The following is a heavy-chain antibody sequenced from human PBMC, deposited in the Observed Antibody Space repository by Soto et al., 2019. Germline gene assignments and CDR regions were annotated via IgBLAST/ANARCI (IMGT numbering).Heavy chain of an antibody. CDR2: IATTGATT. D-gene: IGHD2-21*01. J-gene: IGHJ4*01. V-gene: IGHV3-23*01. Sequence: EVQLLESGGGLVQPGGSLRLSCAASGFTFNTYDMSWVRQAPGTGLEWVSSIATTGATTFYADSVRGRFTISRDNSKNTLFTQITTLSPDETPIYNGVRACGGWGHGNLVTVSS. CDR3: VRACGG. CDR1: GFTFNTYD.